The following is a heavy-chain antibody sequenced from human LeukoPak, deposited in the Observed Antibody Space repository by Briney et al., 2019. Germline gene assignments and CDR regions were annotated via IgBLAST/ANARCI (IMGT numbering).Heavy chain of an antibody. CDR3: ARDRGYTSFDF. Sequence: PGGSLRLSYAAYGFSFSNSWMNWLRQAPGKGLEWVASTKPDGSRKYYVDSVKGRFFVSRDNVKDSLYLQMDSLRADDTAVYYCARDRGYTSFDFWGQGTLVAVSS. CDR1: GFSFSNSW. V-gene: IGHV3-7*01. D-gene: IGHD5-18*01. J-gene: IGHJ4*02. CDR2: TKPDGSRK.